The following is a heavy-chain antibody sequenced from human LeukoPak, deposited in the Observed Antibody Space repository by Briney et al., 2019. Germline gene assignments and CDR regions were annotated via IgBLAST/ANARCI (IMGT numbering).Heavy chain of an antibody. Sequence: GASVKVSCKASGYTFTGYYMHWVRQAPGQGLEGMGWINPNSGGTNYAQKFQGRVTMTRDTSISTAYMELSRLRSDDTVVYYCASAYYGDYSFDIWGQGKMVTVSS. V-gene: IGHV1-2*02. CDR3: ASAYYGDYSFDI. D-gene: IGHD4-17*01. CDR1: GYTFTGYY. J-gene: IGHJ3*02. CDR2: INPNSGGT.